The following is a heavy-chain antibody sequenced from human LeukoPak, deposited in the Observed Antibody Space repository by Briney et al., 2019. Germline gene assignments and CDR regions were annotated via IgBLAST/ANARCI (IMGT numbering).Heavy chain of an antibody. V-gene: IGHV3-20*04. CDR2: INWNGGST. J-gene: IGHJ4*02. Sequence: PGGSLRLSCAASGFTFDDYGMSWVRQAPGKGLEWVSGINWNGGSTGYADSVKGRFTISRDNAKNSLYLQMNSLRTEDTALYYCAKGSGWSYFDYWGQGTLSPSPQ. CDR3: AKGSGWSYFDY. D-gene: IGHD6-19*01. CDR1: GFTFDDYG.